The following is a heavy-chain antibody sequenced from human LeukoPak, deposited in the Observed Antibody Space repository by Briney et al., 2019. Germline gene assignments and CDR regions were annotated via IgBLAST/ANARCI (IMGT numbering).Heavy chain of an antibody. CDR3: ARERARSGSRYAFDI. Sequence: SVKVSCKASGGTFSSYAISWVRQAPGQGLEWMGGIIPIFGTANYAQKFQGRVTITADESTSTAYMELSSLRSEDTAVYYCARERARSGSRYAFDIWGQGTMVTVSS. CDR1: GGTFSSYA. V-gene: IGHV1-69*13. CDR2: IIPIFGTA. D-gene: IGHD1-26*01. J-gene: IGHJ3*02.